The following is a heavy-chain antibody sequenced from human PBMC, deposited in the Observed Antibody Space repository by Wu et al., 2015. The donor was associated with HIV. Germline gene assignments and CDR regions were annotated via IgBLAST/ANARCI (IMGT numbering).Heavy chain of an antibody. D-gene: IGHD4-23*01. Sequence: QVQLVQSGAEVKKPGSSVKVSCKASGDTFNIFAINWVRQAPGQGLEWMGGIIPAFGTTDYAGKFQGRVTISADDSTSTAYMELKRLTSEDTAVYYCARPWQLRNGWPFFDYWGPGEPWSPSP. V-gene: IGHV1-69*12. CDR1: GDTFNIFA. CDR2: IIPAFGTT. J-gene: IGHJ4*02. CDR3: ARPWQLRNGWPFFDY.